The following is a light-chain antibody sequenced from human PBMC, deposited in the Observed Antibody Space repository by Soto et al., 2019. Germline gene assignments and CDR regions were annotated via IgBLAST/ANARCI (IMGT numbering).Light chain of an antibody. Sequence: QSALTQPASVSGSPGQSIAISCTGTTSDVGAYNYVSWYQQHPGIAPKLMIYQVSNRPSGVSNRFSGSKSGNTASLTISGLQAEDEADYYCSSYTSSTTYVFGTGTKVTVL. J-gene: IGLJ1*01. CDR2: QVS. V-gene: IGLV2-14*01. CDR3: SSYTSSTTYV. CDR1: TSDVGAYNY.